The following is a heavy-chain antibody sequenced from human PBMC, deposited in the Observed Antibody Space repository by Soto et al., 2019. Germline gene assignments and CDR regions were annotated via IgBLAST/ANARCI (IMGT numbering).Heavy chain of an antibody. CDR1: GGSINAFF. V-gene: IGHV4-59*01. CDR3: ATRTGRYCSGLDV. D-gene: IGHD1-26*01. J-gene: IGHJ6*02. CDR2: TFCSGST. Sequence: QVQLEESGPGLVKPSETLSLTCTVSGGSINAFFWSWVRQPPGKGLESIGYTFCSGSTNYSPPLKSRVTMSLDRSKGQFSLSVASVTAADTAVYYCATRTGRYCSGLDVWGQGTMVAVSS.